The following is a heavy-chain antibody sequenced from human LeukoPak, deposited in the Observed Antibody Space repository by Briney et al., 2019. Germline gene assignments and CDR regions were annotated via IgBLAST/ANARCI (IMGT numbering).Heavy chain of an antibody. Sequence: GGSLRLSCPASALTFSTYWMQRVRQATGKGLVSVSRIRSDWSDTSYADSVKVRFTTSRDNAKNTLYLQMNSLRDDDTAVYYCARDWAAAGSEWGQGTVVTVSS. J-gene: IGHJ4*02. CDR3: ARDWAAAGSE. CDR1: ALTFSTYW. D-gene: IGHD6-13*01. V-gene: IGHV3-74*01. CDR2: IRSDWSDT.